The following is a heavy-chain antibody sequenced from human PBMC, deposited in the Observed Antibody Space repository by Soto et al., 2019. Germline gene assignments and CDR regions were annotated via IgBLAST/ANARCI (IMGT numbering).Heavy chain of an antibody. CDR2: INHSGST. Sequence: LSLTCAVYGGSFSGYYWSWIRQPPGKGLEWIGEINHSGSTNYNPSLKSRVTISVDTSKNQFSLKLSSVTAADTAVYYCAREDSSGYKSPYFDYWGQGTLVTVSS. D-gene: IGHD3-22*01. V-gene: IGHV4-34*01. CDR1: GGSFSGYY. J-gene: IGHJ4*02. CDR3: AREDSSGYKSPYFDY.